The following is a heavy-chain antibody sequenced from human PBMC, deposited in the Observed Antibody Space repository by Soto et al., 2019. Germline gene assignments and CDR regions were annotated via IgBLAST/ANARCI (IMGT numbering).Heavy chain of an antibody. J-gene: IGHJ6*03. CDR3: ARCGSGRRIPHPSYYYYYYYMDV. CDR2: IYPGDSDT. Sequence: PGESLKISCKGSGYSSTSYWIGWVRQMPGKGLEWMGIIYPGDSDTRYSPSFQGQVTISADKSISTAYLQWSSLKASDTAMYYCARCGSGRRIPHPSYYYYYYYMDVWGKGTTVTVSS. V-gene: IGHV5-51*01. D-gene: IGHD3-10*01. CDR1: GYSSTSYW.